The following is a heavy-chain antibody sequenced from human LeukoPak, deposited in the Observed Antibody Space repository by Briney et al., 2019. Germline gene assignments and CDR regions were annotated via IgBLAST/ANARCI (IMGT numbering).Heavy chain of an antibody. CDR3: ARDLCSGGSCYFWWFDP. Sequence: GGSLRLSCAASGFTFSSYTMNWVRQAPGKGLEWVANIKQDGSEKYYVDSVKGRFTISRDNAKNSLYLQMNSLRAEDTAVYYCARDLCSGGSCYFWWFDPWGQGTLVTVSS. D-gene: IGHD2-15*01. J-gene: IGHJ5*02. CDR1: GFTFSSYT. CDR2: IKQDGSEK. V-gene: IGHV3-7*01.